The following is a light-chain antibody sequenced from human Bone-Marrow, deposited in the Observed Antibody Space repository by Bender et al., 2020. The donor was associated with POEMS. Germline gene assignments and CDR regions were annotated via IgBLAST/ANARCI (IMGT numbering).Light chain of an antibody. Sequence: QSALAQPASVSGSPGQSITISCTGTSSDVGAYDYVSWYQQHPGSAPILIGYDVSRRPSGVSDRFSGSKSGNTASLTISGLQAEDEADYYCNSYTTTNKWVFGGGTKLTVL. CDR3: NSYTTTNKWV. V-gene: IGLV2-14*03. CDR2: DVS. CDR1: SSDVGAYDY. J-gene: IGLJ3*02.